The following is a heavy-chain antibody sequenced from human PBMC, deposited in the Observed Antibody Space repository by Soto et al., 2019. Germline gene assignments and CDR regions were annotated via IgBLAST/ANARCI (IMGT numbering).Heavy chain of an antibody. CDR3: ARQYCSSTSCYPPYYYGMDV. D-gene: IGHD2-2*01. J-gene: IGHJ6*02. CDR1: GYSFTSYW. V-gene: IGHV5-51*01. CDR2: IYPGDSDT. Sequence: GESLKISCKGSGYSFTSYWIGWVRQMPGKSLEWMGIIYPGDSDTRYSPSFQGQVTISADKSISTAYLQWSSLKASDTAMYYFARQYCSSTSCYPPYYYGMDVWGQGTTVTVSS.